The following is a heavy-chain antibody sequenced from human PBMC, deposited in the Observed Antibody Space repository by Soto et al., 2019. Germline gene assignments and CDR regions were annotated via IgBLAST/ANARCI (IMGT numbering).Heavy chain of an antibody. D-gene: IGHD5-18*01. CDR3: ATPRGYTYVIN. CDR2: IYPGDSDT. CDR1: GYSFSSYW. J-gene: IGHJ4*02. V-gene: IGHV5-51*01. Sequence: GESLKISCKGSGYSFSSYWIGWVRQMPGKGLEWMGIIYPGDSDTRYSPSFRGQVTISADKSTSTAYLQWSSLKASDTAMYYCATPRGYTYVINWGQGTLVTVSS.